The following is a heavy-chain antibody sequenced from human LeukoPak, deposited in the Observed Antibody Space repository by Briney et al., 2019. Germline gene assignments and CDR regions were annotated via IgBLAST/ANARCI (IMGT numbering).Heavy chain of an antibody. CDR1: GYTFSGSD. D-gene: IGHD3-9*01. V-gene: IGHV7-4-1*02. CDR2: ININTGNP. J-gene: IGHJ4*02. CDR3: ARGDWVA. Sequence: ASVKVSCKASGYTFSGSDMNWVRQAPGQGLEWMGWININTGNPTYVQHFTGRFVFSLDTSVSTAYLQISSLKAEDTAAYYCARGDWVAWGQGTLVTVSS.